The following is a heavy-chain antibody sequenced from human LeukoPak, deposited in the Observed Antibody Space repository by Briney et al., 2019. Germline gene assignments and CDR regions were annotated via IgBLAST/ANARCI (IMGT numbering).Heavy chain of an antibody. CDR2: INHSGST. CDR1: GGSFSGYY. Sequence: SETLSLTCAVYGGSFSGYYWSWIRQPPGKGLEWIGEINHSGSTNYNPSLKSRVTISVDTSKNQFSLKLSSVTAADTAVYYCARGGCSSTSCCSDYWGQGTLVTVSS. V-gene: IGHV4-34*01. D-gene: IGHD2-2*01. CDR3: ARGGCSSTSCCSDY. J-gene: IGHJ4*02.